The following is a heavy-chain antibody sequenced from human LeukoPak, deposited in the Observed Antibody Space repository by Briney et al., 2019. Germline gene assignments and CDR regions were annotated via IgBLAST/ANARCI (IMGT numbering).Heavy chain of an antibody. J-gene: IGHJ4*02. Sequence: SETLSLTCTVSGGYISTYYWSWIRQPPGKGLEGIGYIYYSGSTNYNPSLKSRVTISVDTSKNQFSLNLSSVTAADTAVYYCARSERYSSGWYFYFDYWGQGTLVTVSS. CDR3: ARSERYSSGWYFYFDY. V-gene: IGHV4-59*01. D-gene: IGHD6-19*01. CDR1: GGYISTYY. CDR2: IYYSGST.